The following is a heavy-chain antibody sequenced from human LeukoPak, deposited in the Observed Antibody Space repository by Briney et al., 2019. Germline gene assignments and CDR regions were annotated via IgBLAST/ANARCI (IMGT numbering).Heavy chain of an antibody. CDR1: GGSFSGYY. J-gene: IGHJ6*03. D-gene: IGHD5-18*01. Sequence: KSSETLSLTCAVYGGSFSGYYWSWIRQPPGKGLEWIGEINHSGSTNYNPSLKSRVTISVDTSKNQFSLKLSSVTAADTAVYYCARRRGYSYGHHYYYYMDVWGKGTTVTVSS. V-gene: IGHV4-34*01. CDR2: INHSGST. CDR3: ARRRGYSYGHHYYYYMDV.